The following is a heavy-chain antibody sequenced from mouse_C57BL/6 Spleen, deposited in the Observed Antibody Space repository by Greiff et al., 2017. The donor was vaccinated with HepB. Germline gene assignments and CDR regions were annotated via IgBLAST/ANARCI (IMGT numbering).Heavy chain of an antibody. V-gene: IGHV1-69*01. CDR1: GYTFTSYW. Sequence: QVQLKQPGAELVMPGASVKLSCKASGYTFTSYWMHWVKQRPGQGLEWIGEIDPSDSYTNYNQKFKGKSTLTVDKPSSTAYMQLSSLTSEDSAVYYCARRYSNYPFAYWGQGTLVTVSA. CDR2: IDPSDSYT. CDR3: ARRYSNYPFAY. J-gene: IGHJ3*01. D-gene: IGHD2-5*01.